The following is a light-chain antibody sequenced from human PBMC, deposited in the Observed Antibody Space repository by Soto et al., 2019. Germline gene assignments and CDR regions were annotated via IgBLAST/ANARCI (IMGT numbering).Light chain of an antibody. Sequence: EIVLTQSPGTLSLCPGERATLSCRASQSVSSSYLAWYQQKPGQAPRLLIYGASTRATGIPTRFSGSGSGRQFTLTISSLQSEDFAVYYCQQYNNWPQTFGQGTRLEIK. CDR1: QSVSSSY. J-gene: IGKJ5*01. CDR3: QQYNNWPQT. CDR2: GAS. V-gene: IGKV3-15*01.